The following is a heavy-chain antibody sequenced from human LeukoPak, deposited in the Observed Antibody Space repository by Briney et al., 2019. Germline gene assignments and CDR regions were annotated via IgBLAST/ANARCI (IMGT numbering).Heavy chain of an antibody. CDR1: GCSVSNNY. J-gene: IGHJ6*02. CDR2: INSSGRRST. CDR3: ARDPSVAVDYGMDV. D-gene: IGHD6-19*01. V-gene: IGHV4-4*07. Sequence: SETLSLTCSVSGCSVSNNYWSWLRQPAGKGLEWFGRINSSGRRSTNYKPAHKTRLKVSATTSTNPFSLKLSSVTPASLAVYDCARDPSVAVDYGMDVWGQGTTVTVS.